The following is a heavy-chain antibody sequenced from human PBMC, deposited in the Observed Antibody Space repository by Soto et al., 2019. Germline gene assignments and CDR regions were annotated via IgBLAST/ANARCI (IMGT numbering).Heavy chain of an antibody. J-gene: IGHJ3*02. CDR2: ISWNSGSI. CDR3: AKGRVGELYAFDI. D-gene: IGHD3-10*01. Sequence: PGGSLRLSCAASGFTFDDYAMHWVRQAPGKGLEWVSGISWNSGSIGYADSVKGRFTISRDNAKNSLYLQMNSLRAEDTALYYCAKGRVGELYAFDIWGQGTMVT. CDR1: GFTFDDYA. V-gene: IGHV3-9*01.